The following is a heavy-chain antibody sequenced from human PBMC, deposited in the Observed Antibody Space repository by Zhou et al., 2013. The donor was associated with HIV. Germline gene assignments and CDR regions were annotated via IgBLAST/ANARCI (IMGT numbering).Heavy chain of an antibody. CDR3: ARVPGGDGDSDRGEVDY. Sequence: QVQLVQSGAEVKKPGSSVKVSCKASGGTFSSYAISWVRQAPGQGLEWMGRIIPILGIANYAQKFQGRVTITADKSTSTAYMELSSLRSEDTAVYYCARVPGGDGDSDRGEVDYWGQGTLVTVSS. CDR2: IIPILGIA. J-gene: IGHJ4*02. D-gene: IGHD4-17*01. V-gene: IGHV1-69*04. CDR1: GGTFSSYA.